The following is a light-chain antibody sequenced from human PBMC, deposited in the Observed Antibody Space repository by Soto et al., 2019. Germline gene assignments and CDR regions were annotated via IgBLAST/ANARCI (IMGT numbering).Light chain of an antibody. J-gene: IGKJ1*01. CDR3: QQSYNTPWT. V-gene: IGKV1-39*01. CDR1: ASISTF. CDR2: GAS. Sequence: DIRMTQSPSSLSASAGDRVTITCRASASISTFLNWYQQTPGKAPKLLIYGASSLQTGVPSRFSGSGSGTDFTLTISSLQPEDFATYYCQQSYNTPWTFCQGTKVEIK.